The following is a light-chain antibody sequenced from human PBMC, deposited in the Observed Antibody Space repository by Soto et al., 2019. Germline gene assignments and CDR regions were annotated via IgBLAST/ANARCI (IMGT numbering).Light chain of an antibody. CDR2: EVS. J-gene: IGLJ1*01. CDR1: NSDLGGYNY. Sequence: QSVLTQPASVSGSPGQSITVSCTGTNSDLGGYNYVSWYQHHPGKAPKLMIYEVSNRPSGVSNRFSGSKSGNTASLAISGLQAEDEADYYCSSYTSSGTLVFGTGTKVIVL. CDR3: SSYTSSGTLV. V-gene: IGLV2-14*01.